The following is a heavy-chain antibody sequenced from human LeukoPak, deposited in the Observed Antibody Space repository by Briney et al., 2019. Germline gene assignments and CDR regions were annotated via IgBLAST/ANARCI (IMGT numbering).Heavy chain of an antibody. D-gene: IGHD1-1*01. J-gene: IGHJ5*02. Sequence: ASETLSLTCAVYGGSFSGYYWSWIRQPPGKGLEWIGEINHSGSTNYNPSLKSRVTISVDTSKNQFSLKLSSVTAADTAVYYCARPWKFDPWGQGTLVTVSS. CDR1: GGSFSGYY. V-gene: IGHV4-34*01. CDR2: INHSGST. CDR3: ARPWKFDP.